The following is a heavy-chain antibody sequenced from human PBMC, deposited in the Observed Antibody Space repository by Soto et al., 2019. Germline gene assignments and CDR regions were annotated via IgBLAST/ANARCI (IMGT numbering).Heavy chain of an antibody. CDR2: IFYSGSSP. J-gene: IGHJ6*03. V-gene: IGHV4-59*02. CDR1: GGSVRSYY. D-gene: IGHD1-26*01. CDR3: ARLASGIDYFHIMAV. Sequence: SETLSLTCTVSGGSVRSYYWTWIRQPPGRGLEWIGHIFYSGSSPTYSPSFESRVTMSVDTPSNQFSLHLTSVTAADTAVYYCARLASGIDYFHIMAVWGKGTTVTVSS.